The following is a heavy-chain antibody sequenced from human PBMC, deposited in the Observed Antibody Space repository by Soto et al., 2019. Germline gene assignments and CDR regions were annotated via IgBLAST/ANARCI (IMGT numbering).Heavy chain of an antibody. CDR1: GGSMSNYY. CDR2: IYYSGGT. J-gene: IGHJ6*04. Sequence: QVQLQESGPGLVKPSETLSLTGTVSGGSMSNYYWSWIRQPPGKGLECIGHIYYSGGTNYNPSLNSRVTISVDTSKNQFSLKLNSVTAADTAVYYCARHKNSGSGCSYNFDVWGKGTTVTVSS. D-gene: IGHD1-26*01. V-gene: IGHV4-59*08. CDR3: ARHKNSGSGCSYNFDV.